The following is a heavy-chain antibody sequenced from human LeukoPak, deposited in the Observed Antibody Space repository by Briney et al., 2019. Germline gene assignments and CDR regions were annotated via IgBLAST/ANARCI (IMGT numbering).Heavy chain of an antibody. Sequence: SQTLSLTCAISGDSVSSNSAAWNWLRQSPSRGLEWLGRTYYRSKWYNDYAVSVKSRITINPDTSKNQFSLQLNSVTPEDTAVYYCARDAWLVGTTNLYYFDYWGQGTLVTVSS. CDR2: TYYRSKWYN. CDR1: GDSVSSNSAA. V-gene: IGHV6-1*01. D-gene: IGHD1-26*01. J-gene: IGHJ4*02. CDR3: ARDAWLVGTTNLYYFDY.